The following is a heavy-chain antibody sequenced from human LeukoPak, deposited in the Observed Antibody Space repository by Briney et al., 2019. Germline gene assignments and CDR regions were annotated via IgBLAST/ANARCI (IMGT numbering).Heavy chain of an antibody. CDR3: TTDRGITGTTDLDD. CDR2: IRSNSVGGTK. Sequence: PGVCLRLSCAASGFTFSNGWLSWVRQAPGKGLEWLARIRSNSVGGTKDYAAPVKGRFIISRDDSRNTVYLQMNSLKTEDTAVYYCTTDRGITGTTDLDDWGQGTLVTVSS. J-gene: IGHJ4*02. CDR1: GFTFSNGW. D-gene: IGHD1-14*01. V-gene: IGHV3-15*01.